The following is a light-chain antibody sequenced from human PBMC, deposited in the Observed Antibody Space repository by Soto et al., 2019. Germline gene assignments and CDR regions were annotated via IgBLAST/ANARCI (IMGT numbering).Light chain of an antibody. CDR2: GVS. J-gene: IGKJ1*01. Sequence: EIVLTQSPGTLALSLGDGATLSCRASQTVNRNYLAWYHQKPGQPPRLLIYGVSNRATGVPDRFSGGGSGTEFTLTIVSLEPDDFGTYYCQQYIDSPRTFGQGTKVDIK. V-gene: IGKV3-20*01. CDR1: QTVNRNY. CDR3: QQYIDSPRT.